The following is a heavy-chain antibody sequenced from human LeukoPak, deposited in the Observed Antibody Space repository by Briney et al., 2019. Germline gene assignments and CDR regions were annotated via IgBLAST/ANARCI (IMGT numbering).Heavy chain of an antibody. CDR2: IYSSGST. Sequence: SETLSLTCTVSAGSMSSYCTSWVRQPPGKGLEWIGNIYSSGSTNYNPSLKSRVTIPLDTSKNQFSLKLSSVTAAGRAEDTCARGVAYSSGSYFDNWGQGTLVTVSS. D-gene: IGHD3-22*01. CDR1: AGSMSSYC. J-gene: IGHJ4*02. CDR3: ARGVAYSSGSYFDN. V-gene: IGHV4-59*01.